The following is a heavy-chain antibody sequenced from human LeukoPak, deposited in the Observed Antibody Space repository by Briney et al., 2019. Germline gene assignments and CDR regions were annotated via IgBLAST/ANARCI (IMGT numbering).Heavy chain of an antibody. D-gene: IGHD3-9*01. J-gene: IGHJ4*02. CDR3: ATSRFLTYYDILTGYYVDY. V-gene: IGHV1-2*02. CDR1: GYTFTGYY. CDR2: INPNSGGT. Sequence: ASVKVSCKASGYTFTGYYMHWVRQAPGQGLEWMGWINPNSGGTNYAQKFQGRVTMTRDTSISTAYMELSRLRSEDTAVYYCATSRFLTYYDILTGYYVDYWGQGTLVTVSS.